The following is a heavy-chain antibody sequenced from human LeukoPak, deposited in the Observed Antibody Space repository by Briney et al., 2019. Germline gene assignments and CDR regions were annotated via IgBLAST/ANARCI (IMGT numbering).Heavy chain of an antibody. CDR3: ARDLGSFYYYYYMDV. Sequence: ASVKVSCKASGYTFTSYDINWVRQAAGQGLEWMGWMNPNSGNTGYAQKLQGRVTMTTDTSTSTAYMELRSLRSDDTAVYYCARDLGSFYYYYYMDVWGKGTTVTISS. V-gene: IGHV1-8*01. CDR1: GYTFTSYD. D-gene: IGHD1-26*01. CDR2: MNPNSGNT. J-gene: IGHJ6*03.